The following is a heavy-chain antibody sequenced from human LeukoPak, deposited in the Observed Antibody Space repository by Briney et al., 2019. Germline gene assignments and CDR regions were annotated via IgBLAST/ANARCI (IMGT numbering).Heavy chain of an antibody. J-gene: IGHJ5*02. D-gene: IGHD5-12*01. CDR1: GFTFSYYW. CDR2: LRPDGRDK. Sequence: GRSLRLSCAASGFTFSYYWMTWVRQAPGKGLEWVANLRPDGRDKYYADSVKGRFTISRDNAKNSLYLQMNGLRADDTAIYYCARDAYDDASESWGQGTLVTVSS. V-gene: IGHV3-7*01. CDR3: ARDAYDDASES.